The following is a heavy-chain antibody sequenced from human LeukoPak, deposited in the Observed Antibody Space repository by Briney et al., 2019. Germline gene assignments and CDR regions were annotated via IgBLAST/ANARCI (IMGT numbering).Heavy chain of an antibody. V-gene: IGHV1-46*01. CDR3: ARGGNWNFQTDYYYYYYMDV. CDR2: INPSGGST. CDR1: GYTFTSYY. Sequence: ASVKVSCKASGYTFTSYYMHWVRQAPGQGLEWMGIINPSGGSTSYAQKFQGRVTMTTDTSTSTAYMELRSLRSDDTAVYYCARGGNWNFQTDYYYYYYMDVWGKGTTVTVSS. J-gene: IGHJ6*03. D-gene: IGHD1-7*01.